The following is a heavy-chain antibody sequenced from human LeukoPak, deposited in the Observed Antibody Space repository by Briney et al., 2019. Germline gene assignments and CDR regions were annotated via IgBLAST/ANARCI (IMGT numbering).Heavy chain of an antibody. J-gene: IGHJ6*02. Sequence: SETLSLTCAVSGGSISSGGYSWSWIRQPPGKGLEWIGYIYHSGSTYYNPSLKSRVTISVDRSKNQFSLKLRSATAADTAVYYCARENRLGYCSSTSCPQPSYYGMDVWGQGTTVTVSS. D-gene: IGHD2-2*01. CDR2: IYHSGST. CDR3: ARENRLGYCSSTSCPQPSYYGMDV. V-gene: IGHV4-30-2*01. CDR1: GGSISSGGYS.